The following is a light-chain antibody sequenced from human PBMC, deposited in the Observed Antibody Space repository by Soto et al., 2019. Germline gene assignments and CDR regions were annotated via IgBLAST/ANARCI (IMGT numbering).Light chain of an antibody. CDR1: QDISDV. CDR2: DAS. CDR3: QQFYDLPIT. Sequence: DIQMTQSPSALSASVGDRVTITCQASQDISDVLNWYQQQPGKAPKVLIYDASKLQTGVPSRFSGRGSGKDFTFTISSQQPDDSGTYYCQQFYDLPITFGQGTRLEI. J-gene: IGKJ5*01. V-gene: IGKV1-33*01.